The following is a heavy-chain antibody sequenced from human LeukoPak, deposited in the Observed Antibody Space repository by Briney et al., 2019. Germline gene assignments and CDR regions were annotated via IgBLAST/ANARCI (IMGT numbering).Heavy chain of an antibody. CDR1: GFTFSNAW. D-gene: IGHD6-19*01. V-gene: IGHV3-15*01. CDR3: SMALRIYLWLIRLDH. CDR2: IKSKTDGGTT. Sequence: PGGSLRLSCAASGFTFSNAWMSWVRQAPGKGLEWVGRIKSKTDGGTTDYAAPVKGRFTISRDDSKNTLYLQMNSLKTGDTAVYFYSMALRIYLWLIRLDHWGQGTLVTVSS. J-gene: IGHJ4*02.